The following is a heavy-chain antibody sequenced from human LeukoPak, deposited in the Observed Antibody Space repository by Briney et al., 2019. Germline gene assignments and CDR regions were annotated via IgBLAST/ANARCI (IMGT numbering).Heavy chain of an antibody. CDR1: GYTFTGYY. J-gene: IGHJ4*02. D-gene: IGHD3-10*01. CDR2: INPNSGGT. Sequence: ASVKVSCKASGYTFTGYYMHWVRQAPGQGLEWMGWINPNSGGTNYAQKFQGRVTMTRDTSISTAYLELSGLKSDDTAVYYCARNYGSGDFDLWGQGTLVTVSS. V-gene: IGHV1-2*02. CDR3: ARNYGSGDFDL.